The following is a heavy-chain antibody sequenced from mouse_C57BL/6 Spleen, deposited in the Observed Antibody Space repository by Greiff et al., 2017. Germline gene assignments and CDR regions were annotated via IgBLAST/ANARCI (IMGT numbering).Heavy chain of an antibody. D-gene: IGHD6-1*01. CDR2: IYPGDGDT. Sequence: VKLQESGAELVKPGASVKISCKASGYAFSSYWMNWVKQRPGKGLEWIGQIYPGDGDTNYNGKFKGKATLTADKSSSTAYMQLSSLTSEDSAVYFCAREGSSWFAYWGQGTLVTVSA. CDR3: AREGSSWFAY. V-gene: IGHV1-80*01. J-gene: IGHJ3*01. CDR1: GYAFSSYW.